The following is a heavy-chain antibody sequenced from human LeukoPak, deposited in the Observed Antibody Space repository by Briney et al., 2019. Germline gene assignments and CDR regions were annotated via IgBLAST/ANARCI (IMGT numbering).Heavy chain of an antibody. CDR2: ISSSSSTI. V-gene: IGHV3-48*01. J-gene: IGHJ4*02. D-gene: IGHD3-9*01. CDR3: TKERRRDDILTGSFSD. CDR1: GFTFSSYW. Sequence: GGSLRLSCAASGFTFSSYWMSWVRQAPGKGLEWVSYISSSSSTIYYADSVKGRFTISRDNSKNTLYLQMNSLRAEDTAVYYCTKERRRDDILTGSFSDWGQGILVTVSS.